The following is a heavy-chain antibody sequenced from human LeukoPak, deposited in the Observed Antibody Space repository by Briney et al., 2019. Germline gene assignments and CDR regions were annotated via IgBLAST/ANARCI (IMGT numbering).Heavy chain of an antibody. CDR3: ARDLGGIYFDY. CDR2: IHFSGST. D-gene: IGHD1-26*01. J-gene: IGHJ4*02. Sequence: PSETLSLTCTVSDASISGYYWSWIRQPPGKGLEWIGSIHFSGSTNYNPSLRSRVTISVDTSKNQLSLKLSSVTAADTAVYYCARDLGGIYFDYWGQGTLDTVSS. CDR1: DASISGYY. V-gene: IGHV4-59*01.